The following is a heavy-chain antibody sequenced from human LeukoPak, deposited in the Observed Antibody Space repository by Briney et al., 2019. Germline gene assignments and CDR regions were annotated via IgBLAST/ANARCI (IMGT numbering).Heavy chain of an antibody. CDR1: GFTFSSYG. Sequence: PGGSLRLSCAASGFTFSSYGMHWVRQAPGKGLEWVAVISYDGSNKYYADSVKGRFTISSDNSKNTLYLQMNSLRAEDTAVYYCAKDNRYCSGGSCYVNWFDPWGQGTLVTVSS. V-gene: IGHV3-30*18. CDR2: ISYDGSNK. D-gene: IGHD2-15*01. CDR3: AKDNRYCSGGSCYVNWFDP. J-gene: IGHJ5*02.